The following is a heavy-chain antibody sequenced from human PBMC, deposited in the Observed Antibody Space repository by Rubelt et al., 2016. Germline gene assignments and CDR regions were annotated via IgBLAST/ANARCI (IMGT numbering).Heavy chain of an antibody. Sequence: QLQLQESGPGLVKPSETLSLTCTVSGGSISSSSYYWGWIRQPPGKGLEWIGENNHSGSTDYNPSSKRRVTRSVDTSKNQFSLKLSSVTAADTAVYYCARAWQWLELDYWGQGTLVTVSS. J-gene: IGHJ4*02. D-gene: IGHD6-19*01. CDR1: GGSISSSSYY. CDR2: NNHSGST. V-gene: IGHV4-39*07. CDR3: ARAWQWLELDY.